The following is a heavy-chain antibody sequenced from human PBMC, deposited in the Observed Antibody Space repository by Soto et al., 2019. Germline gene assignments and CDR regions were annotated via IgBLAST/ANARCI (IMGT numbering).Heavy chain of an antibody. CDR3: ARGLGSYYYDSSGSDYYGMDV. D-gene: IGHD3-22*01. CDR2: INAGNGNT. V-gene: IGHV1-3*05. J-gene: IGHJ6*02. Sequence: QVQLVQSGAEEKEPGASVKVSCKASGYTFTDYSIHWVRQAPGQRLEWMGWINAGNGNTKYSQKFQGRVTITCDTSASTAYMELNSLRSEDTAVYYCARGLGSYYYDSSGSDYYGMDVWGQGTTVTVSS. CDR1: GYTFTDYS.